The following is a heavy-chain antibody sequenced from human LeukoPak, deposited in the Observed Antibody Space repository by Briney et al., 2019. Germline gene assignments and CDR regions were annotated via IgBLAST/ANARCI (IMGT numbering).Heavy chain of an antibody. CDR2: ISRSGSTK. CDR1: GFTFSDYN. D-gene: IGHD3-22*01. J-gene: IGHJ4*02. V-gene: IGHV3-11*04. CDR3: AKDYSDSSGYFRVPHVFDF. Sequence: GGSLRLSCAASGFTFSDYNMRWIRQAPGKGLEWVSSISRSGSTKYYADSVKGRFTISRDNAKNSLFLQMNSLRAEDTAVYYCAKDYSDSSGYFRVPHVFDFWGQGTLVTVSS.